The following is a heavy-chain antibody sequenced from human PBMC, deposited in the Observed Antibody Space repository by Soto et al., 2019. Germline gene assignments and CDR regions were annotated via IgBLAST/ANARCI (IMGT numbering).Heavy chain of an antibody. D-gene: IGHD3-3*01. CDR2: IIPIFGTA. V-gene: IGHV1-69*13. Sequence: ASVKVSCKASGGTFSSYAISWVRQAPGQGLEWMGGIIPIFGTANYAQRFQGRVTITADESTSTAYMELSSLRSEDTAVYYCARSTTYYDCWSGGTDYYYGMDVWGQGTKVTVSS. J-gene: IGHJ6*02. CDR3: ARSTTYYDCWSGGTDYYYGMDV. CDR1: GGTFSSYA.